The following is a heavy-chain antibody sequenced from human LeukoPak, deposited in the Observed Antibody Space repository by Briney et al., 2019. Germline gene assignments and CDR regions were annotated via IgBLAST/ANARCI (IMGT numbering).Heavy chain of an antibody. J-gene: IGHJ4*02. CDR3: ARDNHSSGYPHDY. D-gene: IGHD3-22*01. CDR2: MNPNSGNT. CDR1: GYAFTSYD. Sequence: ASVKVSCKASGYAFTSYDINWVRQATGQGLEWMGWMNPNSGNTGYAQKFQGRVTITRNTSISTAYMELSSLRSEDTAVYYCARDNHSSGYPHDYWGQGTLVTVSS. V-gene: IGHV1-8*03.